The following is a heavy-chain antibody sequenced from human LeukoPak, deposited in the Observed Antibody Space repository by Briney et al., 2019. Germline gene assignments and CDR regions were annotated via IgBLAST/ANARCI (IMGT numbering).Heavy chain of an antibody. D-gene: IGHD1-1*01. V-gene: IGHV1-3*04. J-gene: IGHJ3*02. CDR3: ARDSTGTDAFDI. Sequence: ASVKVSCKASGYTFTNHAMHWVRQAPGQGLEWMGWINTADGNTKYSQKFQDRVTITRDTSASIVYLELTSLRSEDTAVYYCARDSTGTDAFDIWGQGTMVTVSS. CDR2: INTADGNT. CDR1: GYTFTNHA.